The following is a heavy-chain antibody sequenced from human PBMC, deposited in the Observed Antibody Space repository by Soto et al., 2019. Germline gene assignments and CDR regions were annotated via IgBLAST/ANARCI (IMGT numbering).Heavy chain of an antibody. CDR3: ARDNSLYYDGSYYYYGMDV. CDR1: GDSVSSNSAA. Sequence: SRTLSLSGAISGDSVSSNSAAWNWTRQSPSRGLEWLGRTYYRSKWYNDHAVSVKSRLTINPDTSKNQFSRQLHSVTPEDTAVYYCARDNSLYYDGSYYYYGMDVWGQGTTVTVS. CDR2: TYYRSKWYN. D-gene: IGHD2-8*01. J-gene: IGHJ6*02. V-gene: IGHV6-1*01.